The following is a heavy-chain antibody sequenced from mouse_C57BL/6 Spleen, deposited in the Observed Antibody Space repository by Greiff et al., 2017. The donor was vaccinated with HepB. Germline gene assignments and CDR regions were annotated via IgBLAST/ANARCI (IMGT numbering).Heavy chain of an antibody. CDR1: GYTFTSYW. CDR2: IYPGSGST. Sequence: QVHVKQSGAELVKPGASVKMSCKASGYTFTSYWITWVKQRPGQGLEWIGDIYPGSGSTNYNEKFKSKATLTVDTSSSRAYMRLSSLTSEDSAVYYCARSSGYDAFDYWGQGTTLTVSS. V-gene: IGHV1-55*01. J-gene: IGHJ2*01. D-gene: IGHD2-2*01. CDR3: ARSSGYDAFDY.